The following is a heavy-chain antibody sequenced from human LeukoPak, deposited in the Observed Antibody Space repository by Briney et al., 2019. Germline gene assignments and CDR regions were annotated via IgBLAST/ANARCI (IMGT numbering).Heavy chain of an antibody. CDR2: IYHSGST. V-gene: IGHV4-30-2*01. J-gene: IGHJ4*02. CDR3: ARLSIAAAGTGSDY. Sequence: PSETLSLTCAVSGGSISSGGYSWSWIRQPPGKGLEWIGYIYHSGSTYYNPSLKSRVTISVDRSKNQFSLKLSSVTAADTAVYYCARLSIAAAGTGSDYWGQGTLVTVSS. CDR1: GGSISSGGYS. D-gene: IGHD6-13*01.